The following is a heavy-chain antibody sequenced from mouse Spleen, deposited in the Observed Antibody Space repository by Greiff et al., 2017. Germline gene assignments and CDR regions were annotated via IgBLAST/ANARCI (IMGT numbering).Heavy chain of an antibody. CDR2: ISDGGSYT. CDR3: ARDGDDDYAMDY. CDR1: GFTFSSYA. D-gene: IGHD3-3*01. J-gene: IGHJ4*01. Sequence: EVKLVESGGGLVKPGGSLKLSCAASGFTFSSYAMSWVRQTPEKRLEWVATISDGGSYTYYPDNVKGRFTISRDNAKNNLYLQMSHLKSEDTAMYYCARDGDDDYAMDYWGQGTSVTVSS. V-gene: IGHV5-4*01.